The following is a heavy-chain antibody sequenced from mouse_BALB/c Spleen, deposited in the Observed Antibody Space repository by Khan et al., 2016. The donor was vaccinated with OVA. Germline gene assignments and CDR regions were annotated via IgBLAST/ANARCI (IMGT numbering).Heavy chain of an antibody. Sequence: QVQLQQSGAELARPGASVKLSCKASGYTFTDYYINWVKQRTGQGLEWIGEISPGSGDTYYNERFKGKATLTADKSSSTAYMQLSSLTSEASAVYFCARRNYFGYTFAYGGQGTLGTVSA. D-gene: IGHD1-2*01. CDR1: GYTFTDYY. V-gene: IGHV1-77*01. CDR2: ISPGSGDT. J-gene: IGHJ3*01. CDR3: ARRNYFGYTFAY.